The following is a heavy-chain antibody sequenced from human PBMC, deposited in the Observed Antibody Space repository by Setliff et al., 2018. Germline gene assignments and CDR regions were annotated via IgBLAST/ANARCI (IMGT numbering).Heavy chain of an antibody. CDR2: INHSGST. CDR3: ARDPRTTKVRHAFDI. D-gene: IGHD3-10*01. V-gene: IGHV4-34*01. CDR1: GGSFSGYY. Sequence: PSETLSLTCAVYGGSFSGYYCSWIRQPPGKGLEWIGEINHSGSTNYNPDLKSRVTISVDTSKNQFSLKLSSVTATDTAVYYYARDPRTTKVRHAFDIWGQGTMVTVSS. J-gene: IGHJ3*02.